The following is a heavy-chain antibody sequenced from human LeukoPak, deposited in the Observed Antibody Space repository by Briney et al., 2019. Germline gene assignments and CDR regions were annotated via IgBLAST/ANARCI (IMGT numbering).Heavy chain of an antibody. CDR2: ISAYNGNT. D-gene: IGHD3-9*01. Sequence: GASVKVSCKASGYTFTSYGISWVRQAPGQGLEWMGWISAYNGNTNYAQKLQGRVTMTTDTSTSTAYMELRSLRSDDTAVYYSARDRYDHQFLYYYYGMDVWGQGTTVTVSS. CDR1: GYTFTSYG. V-gene: IGHV1-18*01. J-gene: IGHJ6*02. CDR3: ARDRYDHQFLYYYYGMDV.